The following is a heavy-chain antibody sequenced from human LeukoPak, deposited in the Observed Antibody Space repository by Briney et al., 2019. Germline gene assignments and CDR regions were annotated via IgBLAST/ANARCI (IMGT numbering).Heavy chain of an antibody. CDR1: GFTFSSYG. CDR2: ISYDGSNK. V-gene: IGHV3-30*18. J-gene: IGHJ4*02. Sequence: PGGSLRLSCAASGFTFSSYGMHWVRQAPGKGLEWVAVISYDGSNKYYADSVKGRFTISRDNSKDTLYLQMNSLRAEDTAVYYCAKDGGEMATIGWGQGTLVTVSS. CDR3: AKDGGEMATIG. D-gene: IGHD5-24*01.